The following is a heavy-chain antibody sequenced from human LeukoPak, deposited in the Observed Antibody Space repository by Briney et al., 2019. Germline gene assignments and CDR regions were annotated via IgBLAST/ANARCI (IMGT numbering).Heavy chain of an antibody. D-gene: IGHD6-13*01. V-gene: IGHV3-21*01. J-gene: IGHJ4*02. CDR3: ARGGIAAADY. CDR1: GFTFSSYS. CDR2: ISSSSSYI. Sequence: GGSLRLSCAASGFTFSSYSMNWVRQTPGKGLEWVSSISSSSSYIYYADSVKGRFTISRDNAKNSLNLQMNSLRAEDTAVYYCARGGIAAADYWGQGTLVTVSS.